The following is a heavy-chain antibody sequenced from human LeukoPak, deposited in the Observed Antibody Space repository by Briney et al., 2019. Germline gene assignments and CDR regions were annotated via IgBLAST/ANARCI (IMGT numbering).Heavy chain of an antibody. J-gene: IGHJ4*02. Sequence: GGSLRLSCAASGFTFSSYSMNWVRQAPGKGLEWVSSISSSSSYIYYADSVKGRFTISRDNAKNSLHLQMNSLRAEDTAVYYCARGPTVTYFDYWGQGTLVTVSS. CDR1: GFTFSSYS. D-gene: IGHD4-11*01. CDR3: ARGPTVTYFDY. V-gene: IGHV3-21*01. CDR2: ISSSSSYI.